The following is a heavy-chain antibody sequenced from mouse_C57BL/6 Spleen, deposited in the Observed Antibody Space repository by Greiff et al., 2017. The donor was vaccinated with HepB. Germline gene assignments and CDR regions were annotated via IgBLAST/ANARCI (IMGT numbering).Heavy chain of an antibody. CDR3: ARWRLLRAYYAMDY. Sequence: EVQLQQSGPELVKPGASVKISCKASGYTFTDYYMNWVKQSHGKSLEWIGDINPNNGGTSYNQKFKGKATLTVDKSSSTAYMELRSLTSEDSAVYYCARWRLLRAYYAMDYWGQGTSVTVSS. D-gene: IGHD1-1*01. CDR1: GYTFTDYY. J-gene: IGHJ4*01. V-gene: IGHV1-26*01. CDR2: INPNNGGT.